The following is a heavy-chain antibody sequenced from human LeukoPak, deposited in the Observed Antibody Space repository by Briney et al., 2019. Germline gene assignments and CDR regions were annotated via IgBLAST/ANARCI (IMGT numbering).Heavy chain of an antibody. Sequence: SETLSLTCTVCGGSISSYYGNWIRQPPEKGVEWVRYIHSGGNTNYNPSLKSRVTISVDTSKNQFSLKLSSVTAADTAVYYCARGGSSGSYLHWFDPWGQGTLVTVSS. D-gene: IGHD3-10*01. CDR2: IHSGGNT. CDR3: ARGGSSGSYLHWFDP. J-gene: IGHJ5*02. V-gene: IGHV4-59*01. CDR1: GGSISSYY.